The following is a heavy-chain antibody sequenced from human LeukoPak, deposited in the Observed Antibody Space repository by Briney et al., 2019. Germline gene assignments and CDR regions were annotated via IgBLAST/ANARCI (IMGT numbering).Heavy chain of an antibody. D-gene: IGHD6-19*01. CDR1: GGSFSGYY. CDR2: INHSGST. CDR3: ARYGGDSSGWYRNRYYFDY. Sequence: SETLSLTCAVYGGSFSGYYWSWIRQPPGKGLEWIGEINHSGSTNYNPSLKSRVTISVDTSKNQFSLKLSSVTAADTAVYYCARYGGDSSGWYRNRYYFDYWGQGTLVTVSS. J-gene: IGHJ4*02. V-gene: IGHV4-34*01.